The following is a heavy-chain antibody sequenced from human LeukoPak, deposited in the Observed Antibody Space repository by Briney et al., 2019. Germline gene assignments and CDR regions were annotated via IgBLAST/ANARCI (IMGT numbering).Heavy chain of an antibody. CDR3: AGTVTTHFAY. CDR2: IFHIGNT. J-gene: IGHJ4*02. Sequence: PSETLSVTSIVSPGSISRFYWSWIRQAPGKEPEWIGYIFHIGNTNYNPSLRGRVTISIDTSKNEFSLDLTSVTAADTAVYYCAGTVTTHFAYWGQGALVTVSS. V-gene: IGHV4-59*08. D-gene: IGHD4-17*01. CDR1: PGSISRFY.